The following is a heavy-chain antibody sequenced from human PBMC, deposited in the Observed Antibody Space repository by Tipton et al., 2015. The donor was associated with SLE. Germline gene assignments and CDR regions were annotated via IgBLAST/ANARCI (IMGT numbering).Heavy chain of an antibody. J-gene: IGHJ5*02. Sequence: GSLRLSCAASGFTFSSYAMSWVRQAPGKGLEWVSAISGSGGSTYYADSVKGRFTISRDNSKNTLYLQMNSLRAEDTAVYYCAKDLLRGSSSSDNWFDPWGQGTLVTVSS. V-gene: IGHV3-23*01. CDR1: GFTFSSYA. CDR2: ISGSGGST. CDR3: AKDLLRGSSSSDNWFDP. D-gene: IGHD6-13*01.